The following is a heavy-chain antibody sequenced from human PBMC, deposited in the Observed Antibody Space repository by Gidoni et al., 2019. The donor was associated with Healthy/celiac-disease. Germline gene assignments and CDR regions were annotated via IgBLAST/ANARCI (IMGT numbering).Heavy chain of an antibody. CDR1: GSAFTSYD. V-gene: IGHV1-8*01. Sequence: QVQLVQSGAEVKKPGASVKVSCKASGSAFTSYDINWVRQATGQGLEWMGWMNPNSGNTGYAQKFQGRVTMTRNTSISTAYMELSSLRSEDTAVYYCARGLDYYYYYGMDVWGQVTTVTVSS. J-gene: IGHJ6*02. CDR3: ARGLDYYYYYGMDV. CDR2: MNPNSGNT.